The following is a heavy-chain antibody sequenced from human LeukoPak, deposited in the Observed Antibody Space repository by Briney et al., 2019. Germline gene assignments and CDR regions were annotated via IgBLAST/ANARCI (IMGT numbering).Heavy chain of an antibody. J-gene: IGHJ4*02. Sequence: SETLSLTCSVSGDSLNTFYWSWIRQPPGKGLEWLGYIHYTGSTSYNPSLKSRVTISVDTSKNQLSLNLNSVTAADTAVYYCAKGFGIAWYVFLFDYWGQGSLVTVSS. D-gene: IGHD6-13*01. V-gene: IGHV4-59*01. CDR2: IHYTGST. CDR1: GDSLNTFY. CDR3: AKGFGIAWYVFLFDY.